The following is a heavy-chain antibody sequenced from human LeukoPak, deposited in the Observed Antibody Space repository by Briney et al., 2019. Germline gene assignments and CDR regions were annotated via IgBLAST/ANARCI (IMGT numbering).Heavy chain of an antibody. Sequence: SETLSLTCTVSGGSISSYYWSWIRQPPGKGLEWIGYIYHSGSTNYNPSLKSRVTISVDASKNQFSLKLSSVTAADTAVYYCARDRDNSACSFDYWGQGNLVTVSS. CDR1: GGSISSYY. J-gene: IGHJ4*02. CDR3: ARDRDNSACSFDY. V-gene: IGHV4-59*01. D-gene: IGHD6-25*01. CDR2: IYHSGST.